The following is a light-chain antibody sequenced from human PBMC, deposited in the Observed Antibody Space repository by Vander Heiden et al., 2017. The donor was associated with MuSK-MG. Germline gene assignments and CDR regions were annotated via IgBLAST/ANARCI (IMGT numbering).Light chain of an antibody. CDR2: AAS. CDR3: QQSYSTPLFT. Sequence: DIQMTQSPSSLSASVGDRVTITCRASQSISSYLNWYQQKPGKAPKLLIYAASSLQSGVPSRFSGRGSGTDFTLTIRSLQPEDFATYYCQQSYSTPLFTFGPGTKVDIK. V-gene: IGKV1-39*01. CDR1: QSISSY. J-gene: IGKJ3*01.